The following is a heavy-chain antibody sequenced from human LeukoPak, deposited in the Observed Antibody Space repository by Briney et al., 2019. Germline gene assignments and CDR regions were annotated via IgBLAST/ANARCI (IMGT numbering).Heavy chain of an antibody. CDR3: AGGHSSGYYWLDY. D-gene: IGHD3-22*01. V-gene: IGHV1-46*01. CDR1: GYTLTNYL. CDR2: INPSGGST. J-gene: IGHJ4*02. Sequence: ASVEVSCKASGYTLTNYLLYWVRQAPGQGLEWMGIINPSGGSTSYAQKFQGRVTMTRDTSTSTVYMELSSLRSEDTAVYYCAGGHSSGYYWLDYWGQGTLVTVSS.